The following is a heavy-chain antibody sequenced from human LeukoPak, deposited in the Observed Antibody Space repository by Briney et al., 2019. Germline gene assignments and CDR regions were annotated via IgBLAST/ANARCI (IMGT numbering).Heavy chain of an antibody. V-gene: IGHV3-7*01. J-gene: IGHJ4*02. D-gene: IGHD2-15*01. CDR3: ARERLVYCSGDTCYVY. Sequence: GGSLRLSCAASGFTFSTSWMTWVRQAPGKELEWLGNINEDGTIKNYVDSVKGRFTTSRDNAKNSLFLQMLSLRADDTAVYYCARERLVYCSGDTCYVYWGQGTLVTVSS. CDR1: GFTFSTSW. CDR2: INEDGTIK.